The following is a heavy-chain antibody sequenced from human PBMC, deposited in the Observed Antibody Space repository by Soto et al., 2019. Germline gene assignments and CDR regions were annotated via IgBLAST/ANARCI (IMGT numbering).Heavy chain of an antibody. D-gene: IGHD6-6*01. V-gene: IGHV1-2*04. CDR2: INPNSGGT. J-gene: IGHJ6*02. CDR3: ARDFYSSSAPDYYYGMDV. Sequence: GASVKVSCKASGYTFTGYYMHWVRQAPGQGLEWMGWINPNSGGTNYAQKFQGWVTMTRDTSISTAYMELSRLRSDDTAVYYCARDFYSSSAPDYYYGMDVWGQGTTVTAP. CDR1: GYTFTGYY.